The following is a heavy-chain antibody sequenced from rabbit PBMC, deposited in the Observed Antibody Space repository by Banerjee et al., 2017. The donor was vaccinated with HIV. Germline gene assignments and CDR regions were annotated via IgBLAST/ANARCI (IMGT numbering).Heavy chain of an antibody. V-gene: IGHV1S40*01. Sequence: QSLEESGGDLVKPGASLTLTCTVSGYSFSSNYYMCWVRQAPGKGLEWIACIYAGSSDSTYYATWAKGRFTISKTSSTTVTLQMTSLTAADTATYFCARDAGTTYYSGYFNLWGQGTLVTVS. J-gene: IGHJ4*01. CDR1: GYSFSSNYY. CDR3: ARDAGTTYYSGYFNL. D-gene: IGHD8-1*01. CDR2: IYAGSSDST.